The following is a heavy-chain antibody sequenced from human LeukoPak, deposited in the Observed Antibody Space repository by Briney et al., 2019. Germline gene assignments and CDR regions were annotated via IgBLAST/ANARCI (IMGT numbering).Heavy chain of an antibody. V-gene: IGHV4-34*01. CDR1: GGSFSGYY. CDR2: INHSGST. D-gene: IGHD2-21*02. Sequence: SETLSLTCAVYGGSFSGYYWSWIRQPPGKGLEWIGEINHSGSTNYNPSLKSRVTISVDTSKNQFSLKLSSVTAADTAVYYCARHLSNCGGDCYSPSFDYWGQGTLVTVSS. CDR3: ARHLSNCGGDCYSPSFDY. J-gene: IGHJ4*02.